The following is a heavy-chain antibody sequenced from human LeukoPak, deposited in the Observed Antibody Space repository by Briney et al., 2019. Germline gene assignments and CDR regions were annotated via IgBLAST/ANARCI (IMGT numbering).Heavy chain of an antibody. V-gene: IGHV1-18*01. J-gene: IGHJ3*02. CDR1: GYTFTSYG. CDR2: ISAYNGNT. Sequence: GASVKVSCKASGYTFTSYGFSWVRQAPGQGLEWMGWISAYNGNTNYAQKLQGRVTMTTDTSTSTAYMELSSLRSEDTAVYYCARVRREPSWRAAAVHDAFDIWGQGTMVTVSS. CDR3: ARVRREPSWRAAAVHDAFDI. D-gene: IGHD6-13*01.